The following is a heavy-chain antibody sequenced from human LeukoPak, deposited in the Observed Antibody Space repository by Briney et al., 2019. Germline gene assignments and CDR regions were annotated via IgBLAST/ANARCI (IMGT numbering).Heavy chain of an antibody. J-gene: IGHJ4*02. CDR3: ARASYSYDINGWVPFDY. Sequence: SETLSLTCTVSGNSISSGDNYWSWIRQPAGKGLEWIGRIYTSGSTNYDPSLKSRVTISGDTSKNQFSLRLSSVTAADTAVYYCARASYSYDINGWVPFDYWGQGTLVTVSS. CDR2: IYTSGST. V-gene: IGHV4-61*02. CDR1: GNSISSGDNY. D-gene: IGHD3-22*01.